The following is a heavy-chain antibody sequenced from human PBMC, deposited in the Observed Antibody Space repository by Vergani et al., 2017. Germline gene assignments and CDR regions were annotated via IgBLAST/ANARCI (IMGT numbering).Heavy chain of an antibody. Sequence: QVQLQESGPGLVKPSQTLSLTCTVSGGSISSGSYYWSWIRQPAGKGLEWIGRIYTSGSTNYNPSLKSRVTISVDTSKNQFSLKLSSVTAADTAVYYCAGGLQFKDYYYYYGMDVWGQGTTVTVSS. CDR1: GGSISSGSYY. CDR2: IYTSGST. V-gene: IGHV4-61*02. CDR3: AGGLQFKDYYYYYGMDV. D-gene: IGHD5-24*01. J-gene: IGHJ6*02.